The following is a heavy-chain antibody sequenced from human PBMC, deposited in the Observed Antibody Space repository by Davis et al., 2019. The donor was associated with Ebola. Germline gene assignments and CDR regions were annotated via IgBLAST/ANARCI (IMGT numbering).Heavy chain of an antibody. D-gene: IGHD2-21*01. CDR3: VKVLLI. Sequence: ESLKISCAASGFTFSRYWISWVRQAPGKGLEWVANIKQDGSEKYYVDSVKGRFTISRDNAKNSLYLQMNSLRAEDTAVYYCVKVLLIWGQGTLITVSS. J-gene: IGHJ4*02. CDR2: IKQDGSEK. V-gene: IGHV3-7*01. CDR1: GFTFSRYW.